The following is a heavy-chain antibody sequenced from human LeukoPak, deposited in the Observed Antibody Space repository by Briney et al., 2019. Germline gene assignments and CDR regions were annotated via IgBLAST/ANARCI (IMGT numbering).Heavy chain of an antibody. CDR1: GYTFTGYY. D-gene: IGHD6-19*01. CDR2: INPNTGDT. Sequence: ASVKVSCKASGYTFTGYYMHWVRQAPGQVLEWMGWINPNTGDTKYAQRFQGSVTMTRDMSISTAYMELSRLRSDDTAVFYCARQYSSGWYFDYWGQGTLVTVSS. CDR3: ARQYSSGWYFDY. V-gene: IGHV1-2*02. J-gene: IGHJ4*02.